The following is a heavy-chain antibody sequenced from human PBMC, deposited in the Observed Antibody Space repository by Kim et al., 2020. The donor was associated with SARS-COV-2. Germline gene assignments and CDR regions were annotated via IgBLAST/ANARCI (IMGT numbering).Heavy chain of an antibody. Sequence: NYTPSLKSRVTISVDTSKNQFSLKLRSGTAADTAVYYCARSLWSGDLFDYWGQGTLVTVSS. D-gene: IGHD3-3*01. V-gene: IGHV4-4*09. J-gene: IGHJ4*02. CDR3: ARSLWSGDLFDY.